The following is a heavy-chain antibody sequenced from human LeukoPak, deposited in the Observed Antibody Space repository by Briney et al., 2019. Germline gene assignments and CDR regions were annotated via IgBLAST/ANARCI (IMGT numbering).Heavy chain of an antibody. D-gene: IGHD5-12*01. CDR2: ISGSGGST. V-gene: IGHV3-23*01. J-gene: IGHJ4*02. CDR1: GFTFSSYA. CDR3: AKGGYSGYDSGGYFDY. Sequence: GGSLRLSCAASGFTFSSYAMSWVRQAPGKGLEWVSAISGSGGSTYYADSVKGRFTISRDNSKNTLYLQMNSLRAEDTAVYYCAKGGYSGYDSGGYFDYWGQGTLVTVSS.